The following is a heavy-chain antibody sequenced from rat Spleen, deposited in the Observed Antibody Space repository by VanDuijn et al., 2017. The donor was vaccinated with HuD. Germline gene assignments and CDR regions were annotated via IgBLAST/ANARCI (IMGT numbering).Heavy chain of an antibody. CDR2: IWAGGST. D-gene: IGHD1-7*01. J-gene: IGHJ2*01. CDR1: GFSLTSNG. V-gene: IGHV2-72*01. Sequence: QVQLKESGPGLMQPSETLSLTCTVSGFSLTSNGVGWVRQPLGKGLVWMGTIWAGGSTNYNSAVQSRLSISRDTSKSQVFLKMNSLQPEDTGTYYCARHGYYFDYWGQGVMVTVSS. CDR3: ARHGYYFDY.